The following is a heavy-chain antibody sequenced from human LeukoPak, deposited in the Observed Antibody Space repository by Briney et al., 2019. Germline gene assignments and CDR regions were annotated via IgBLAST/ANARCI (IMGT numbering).Heavy chain of an antibody. Sequence: ASVKVSCKASGGTFSSYAISWVRQAPGQGLEWMGRIIPILGIANYAQKFQGRVTITADKSTSTAYTELSSLRSEDTAVYYCARDSRSPGIAAAGTNYYYYGMDVWGQGTTVTVSS. CDR2: IIPILGIA. V-gene: IGHV1-69*04. CDR1: GGTFSSYA. D-gene: IGHD6-13*01. CDR3: ARDSRSPGIAAAGTNYYYYGMDV. J-gene: IGHJ6*02.